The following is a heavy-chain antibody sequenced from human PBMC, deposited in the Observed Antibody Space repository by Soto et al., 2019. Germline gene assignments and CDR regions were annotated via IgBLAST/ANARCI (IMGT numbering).Heavy chain of an antibody. CDR2: IYYSAST. CDR1: PGSTSSSSYY. D-gene: IGHD3-9*01. Sequence: PSEPLSLTLTVPPGSTSSSSYYRGWIRQPPGKGLVWIGSIYYSASTYYTPTLKSRVTISVDSSKLPFSLKLSPVTAGDPAVYYCARRRLYYDICCDAFDIWGQGTMVTVSS. CDR3: ARRRLYYDICCDAFDI. J-gene: IGHJ3*02. V-gene: IGHV4-39*01.